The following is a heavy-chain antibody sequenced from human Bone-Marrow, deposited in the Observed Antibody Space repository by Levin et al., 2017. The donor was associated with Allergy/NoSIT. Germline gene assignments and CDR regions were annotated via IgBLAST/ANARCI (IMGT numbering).Heavy chain of an antibody. J-gene: IGHJ6*03. D-gene: IGHD6-13*01. CDR1: GGPVSSGDYY. CDR3: ARDKAAAGVYFYYQYMDV. V-gene: IGHV4-61*08. CDR2: IYHTGST. Sequence: PSETLSLTCTVSGGPVSSGDYYWSWIRQSPGRGLEWIGYIYHTGSTSYNPSLESRVTISVDTSKNQFSLKLSSVSAADTAVYYCARDKAAAGVYFYYQYMDVWGKGTTVTVTS.